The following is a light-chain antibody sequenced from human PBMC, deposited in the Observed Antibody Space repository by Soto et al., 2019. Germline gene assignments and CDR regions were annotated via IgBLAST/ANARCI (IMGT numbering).Light chain of an antibody. CDR3: MKALQTPRK. V-gene: IGKV2-28*01. CDR2: LGF. J-gene: IGKJ1*01. CDR1: RSLLKANGYTY. Sequence: DIVMTQSPLSLTVTPGEPAAISCRSSRSLLKANGYTYFHWFLQKPGQSPQLLIYLGFKRASGVPGRFSGSGSGTYFTLQISRVEAEDAGVYYCMKALQTPRKCGQGNKVDIK.